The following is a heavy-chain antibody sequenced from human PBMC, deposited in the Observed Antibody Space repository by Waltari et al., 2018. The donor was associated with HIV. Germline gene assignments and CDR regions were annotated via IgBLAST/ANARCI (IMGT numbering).Heavy chain of an antibody. D-gene: IGHD3-22*01. Sequence: QLQLQESGPGLVKPSETLSLTCTVSGGSISSSSYYWGWIRQPPGKGLEWIGSIYYSGSTYYNQSLKSRVTISVDTSKNQFSLKLSSVTAADTAVYYCARTVTMKVVVITNPFDYWGQGTLVTVSS. CDR1: GGSISSSSYY. CDR3: ARTVTMKVVVITNPFDY. CDR2: IYYSGST. V-gene: IGHV4-39*07. J-gene: IGHJ4*02.